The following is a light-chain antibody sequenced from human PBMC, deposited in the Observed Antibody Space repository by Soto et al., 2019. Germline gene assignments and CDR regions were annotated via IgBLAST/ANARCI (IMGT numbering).Light chain of an antibody. CDR2: AAS. CDR1: QSISSW. CDR3: QQLRSYPST. J-gene: IGKJ4*01. V-gene: IGKV1-5*01. Sequence: DIQMTQSPSTPSASVGDGVTITCRASQSISSWLAWYQQKPGKAPTLLIYAASTLQSGVPSRFSGSGFGTDFTLTISSLQAEDFASYYCQQLRSYPSTFGGGTKVDIK.